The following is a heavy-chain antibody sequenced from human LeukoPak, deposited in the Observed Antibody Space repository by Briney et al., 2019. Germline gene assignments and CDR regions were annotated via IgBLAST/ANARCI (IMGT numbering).Heavy chain of an antibody. CDR3: ARRSAAKDAFDI. V-gene: IGHV3-74*01. CDR1: GFTFSSYW. D-gene: IGHD6-25*01. Sequence: QPGGSLRLSCAASGFTFSSYWMHWVRQAPGKGLVWVSRINSDGGSTSYTDSVKGRFTISRDNAKNTLYLQMNSLRAEDTAVYYCARRSAAKDAFDIWGQGTKVTVSP. J-gene: IGHJ3*02. CDR2: INSDGGST.